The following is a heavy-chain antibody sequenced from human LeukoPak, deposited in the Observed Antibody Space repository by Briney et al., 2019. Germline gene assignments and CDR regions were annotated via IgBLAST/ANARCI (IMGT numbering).Heavy chain of an antibody. Sequence: GGSLRLSCAASGFTFSSYAMSWVRQAPGKGLEWVSAISGSGGSTYYADSVKGRLTISRDNSKNTLYLQMNSLRAEDTAVYYCAKGGGVVVPAAIGFWGQGTLVTVSS. CDR1: GFTFSSYA. J-gene: IGHJ4*02. CDR2: ISGSGGST. D-gene: IGHD2-2*01. CDR3: AKGGGVVVPAAIGF. V-gene: IGHV3-23*01.